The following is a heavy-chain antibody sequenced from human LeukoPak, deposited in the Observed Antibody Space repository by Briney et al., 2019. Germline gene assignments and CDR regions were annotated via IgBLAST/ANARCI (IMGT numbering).Heavy chain of an antibody. J-gene: IGHJ3*02. V-gene: IGHV1-2*02. CDR2: INPNSGGT. CDR3: ARGQGGYSYKDAFDI. CDR1: GYTFTGYY. Sequence: ASVKVSCKASGYTFTGYYMHWVRQAPGQGLEWMGWINPNSGGTNYAQKFQGRVTITRNTSISTAYMELSSLRSEDTAVYYCARGQGGYSYKDAFDIWGQGTMVTVSS. D-gene: IGHD5-18*01.